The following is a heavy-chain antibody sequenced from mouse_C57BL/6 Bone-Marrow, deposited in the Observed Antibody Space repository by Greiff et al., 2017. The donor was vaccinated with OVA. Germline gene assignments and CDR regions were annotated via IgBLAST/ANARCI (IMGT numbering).Heavy chain of an antibody. V-gene: IGHV1-18*01. J-gene: IGHJ4*01. CDR2: INPNNGGT. CDR3: ARLDWDEDAMDY. CDR1: GYTFTDYN. Sequence: VQLQQSGPELVKPGASVKIPCKASGYTFTDYNMDWVKQSHGKSLEWIGDINPNNGGTIYNQKFKGKATLTVDKSSSTAYMELRSLTSKDTAVYYCARLDWDEDAMDYWGQGTSVTVSS. D-gene: IGHD4-1*01.